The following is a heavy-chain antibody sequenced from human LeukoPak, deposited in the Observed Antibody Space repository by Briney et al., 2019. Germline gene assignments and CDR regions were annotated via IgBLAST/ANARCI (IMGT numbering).Heavy chain of an antibody. CDR3: ARIDSSGYYFDY. Sequence: PSQTLSLTCTVSGGSISSGGYFWSRIRQHPGKGLEWIGYIYYSGSTYYNPSLKSRVTISVDTSKNQFSLKLSSVTAADAAVYYCARIDSSGYYFDYWGQGTLVTASS. CDR2: IYYSGST. J-gene: IGHJ4*02. V-gene: IGHV4-31*03. D-gene: IGHD3-22*01. CDR1: GGSISSGGYF.